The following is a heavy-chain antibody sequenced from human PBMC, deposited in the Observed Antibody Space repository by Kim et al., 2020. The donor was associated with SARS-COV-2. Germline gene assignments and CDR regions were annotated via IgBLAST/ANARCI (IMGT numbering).Heavy chain of an antibody. CDR3: ASSDVRGGVNLAY. CDR1: GGSISSYY. J-gene: IGHJ4*02. CDR2: IYYSGST. Sequence: SETLSLTCTVSGGSISSYYWSWIRQPPGKGLEWIGYIYYSGSTNYNPSLKSRVTISVDTSKNQFSLKLSSVTAADTAVYYFASSDVRGGVNLAYWGQGT. V-gene: IGHV4-59*01. D-gene: IGHD3-10*01.